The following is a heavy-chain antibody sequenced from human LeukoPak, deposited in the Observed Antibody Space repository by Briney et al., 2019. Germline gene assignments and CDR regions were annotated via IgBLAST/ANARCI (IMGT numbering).Heavy chain of an antibody. CDR1: GYSISSGYY. V-gene: IGHV4-38-2*01. CDR3: ARHATGWLQPNFDY. CDR2: INRSGNT. Sequence: SETLSLTCAVSGYSISSGYYWGWIRQPPGKGLEWIGNINRSGNTYYHPSLKSRITVSIDTSKNQFSLKLSSVTAADTAVYYCARHATGWLQPNFDYWGQGTLVTVSS. J-gene: IGHJ4*02. D-gene: IGHD5-24*01.